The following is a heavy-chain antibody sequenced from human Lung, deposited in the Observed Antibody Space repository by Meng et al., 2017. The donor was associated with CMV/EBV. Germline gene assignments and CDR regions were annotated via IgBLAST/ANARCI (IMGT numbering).Heavy chain of an antibody. J-gene: IGHJ4*02. V-gene: IGHV4-4*03. CDR2: IDDSGST. D-gene: IGHD1-26*01. CDR1: AVSMSSTSR. CDR3: ASGRQDARGLLAY. Sequence: QGLLWVRGTVGVGPPWTLSPLCGVSAVSMSSTSRCTWVRRRPGKGLGWSGEIDDSGSTNYNSSLYRRISISLDKSKNHFSLKVNSVMAADTAVDYCASGRQDARGLLAYWGQGALVTVSS.